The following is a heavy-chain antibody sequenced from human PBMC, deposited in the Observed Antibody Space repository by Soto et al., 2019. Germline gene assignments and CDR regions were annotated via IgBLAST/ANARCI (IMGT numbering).Heavy chain of an antibody. J-gene: IGHJ4*02. D-gene: IGHD6-13*01. CDR2: ISVSGNII. V-gene: IGHV3-48*03. CDR3: VRDTMRASAAASLDY. Sequence: EVHLVESGGGLVQPGGSLRLSCAASGFTFSTYEFNWVRQAPGRGLEWISYISVSGNIIKYADSVKGRFTISRDNAEYSLHLHMSSLRVDDTAVYFCVRDTMRASAAASLDYWGQGTQVIVSS. CDR1: GFTFSTYE.